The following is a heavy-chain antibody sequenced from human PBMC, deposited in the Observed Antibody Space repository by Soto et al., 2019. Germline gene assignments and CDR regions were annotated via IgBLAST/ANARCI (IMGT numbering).Heavy chain of an antibody. Sequence: QVLLQQWGAGLLKPSETLSFTCAVYGGSFSGYYWSWIRQSPGKGLEWIGEINHSGSTNYNPSLKSRVTISVDTSKNQFSLKLSSVTAADKAVYHCARGIAMTVVVERDAPDKYYLDYWGQGTLVTVSS. CDR3: ARGIAMTVVVERDAPDKYYLDY. D-gene: IGHD3-22*01. CDR2: INHSGST. V-gene: IGHV4-34*01. CDR1: GGSFSGYY. J-gene: IGHJ4*02.